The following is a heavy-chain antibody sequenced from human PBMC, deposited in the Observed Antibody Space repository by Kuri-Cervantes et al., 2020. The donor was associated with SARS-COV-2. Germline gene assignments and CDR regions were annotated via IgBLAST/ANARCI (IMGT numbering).Heavy chain of an antibody. V-gene: IGHV3-23*01. CDR2: ISGTRGST. J-gene: IGHJ4*02. D-gene: IGHD4-11*01. CDR1: GFIFSNFA. CDR3: VRGTEDYSGARSFFDS. Sequence: GESLKISCAASGFIFSNFAMNWVRQAPGKGLEWVAVISGTRGSTFYGDSVKGRFTISRDNSKNILYLEMESLRAEDTAIYYCVRGTEDYSGARSFFDSWGQGTPVTVSS.